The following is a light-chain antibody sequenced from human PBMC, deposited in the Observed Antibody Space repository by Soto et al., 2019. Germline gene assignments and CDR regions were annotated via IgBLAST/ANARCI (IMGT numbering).Light chain of an antibody. CDR3: CSYAGSYNYV. CDR2: DVS. V-gene: IGLV2-11*01. CDR1: SSDVGGYNY. Sequence: QSALTQPRSVSGSPGQSVTISCTGTSSDVGGYNYVSWYQQHPGKAPKLMIYDVSKRPSGVPDRFSGSKSGNTASLTISGLQAEDDADYYCCSYAGSYNYVFGTGTKVTVL. J-gene: IGLJ1*01.